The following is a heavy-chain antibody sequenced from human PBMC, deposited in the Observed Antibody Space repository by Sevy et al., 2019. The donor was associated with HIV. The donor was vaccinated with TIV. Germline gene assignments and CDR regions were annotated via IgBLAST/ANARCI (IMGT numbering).Heavy chain of an antibody. V-gene: IGHV3-30*02. CDR3: AKESLVRGIKTGAFDI. Sequence: GGSLRLSCAASGFIFRDYGMHWVRQAPGKGLEWVTFITFDGGNKNYGDSFRSRFSISRDNAKNTLYVQMNSLRDEETAVYYCAKESLVRGIKTGAFDIWGQGTIVTVSS. CDR2: ITFDGGNK. J-gene: IGHJ3*02. CDR1: GFIFRDYG. D-gene: IGHD3-10*01.